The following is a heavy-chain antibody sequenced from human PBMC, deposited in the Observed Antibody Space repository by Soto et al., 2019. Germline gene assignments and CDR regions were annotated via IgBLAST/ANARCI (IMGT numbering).Heavy chain of an antibody. J-gene: IGHJ6*02. D-gene: IGHD4-4*01. Sequence: GEPLKISCKVSGYSFTSYWISWVRQMPGKGLEWMGRIDPSDSYTNYSPSFQGHVTISADKSISTAYLQWSSLKASDTAMYYCARHVTVTYYYYGMDVWGQGTTVTVSS. CDR1: GYSFTSYW. CDR3: ARHVTVTYYYYGMDV. CDR2: IDPSDSYT. V-gene: IGHV5-10-1*01.